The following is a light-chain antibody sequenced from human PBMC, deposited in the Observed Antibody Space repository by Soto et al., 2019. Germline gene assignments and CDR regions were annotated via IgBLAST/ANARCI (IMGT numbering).Light chain of an antibody. J-gene: IGKJ5*01. CDR2: GAS. Sequence: EIVMTQSPSTLSVSPGDRATLSCRASQSVGSDLAWYQQKPGQAPRLLIYGASSRATGIPDRFSGSGSGTDITLTISRLEPEDFAVYYCQQYGSSLITFGQGTRLEIK. CDR3: QQYGSSLIT. CDR1: QSVGSD. V-gene: IGKV3-20*01.